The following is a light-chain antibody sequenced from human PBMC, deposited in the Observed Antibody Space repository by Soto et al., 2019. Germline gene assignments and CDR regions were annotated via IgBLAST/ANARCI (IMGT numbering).Light chain of an antibody. CDR1: RNINRN. CDR2: GAS. CDR3: QQYYDSPPHI. V-gene: IGKV3-15*01. Sequence: EIVMTQSPATLSVSPGERATLSCRASRNINRNLAWYQQKPGQAPRLLISGASTRATGIPARFSGSGSGTDFILTISLLQYEDLAVYYWQQYYDSPPHIFGGGTKVEIK. J-gene: IGKJ4*01.